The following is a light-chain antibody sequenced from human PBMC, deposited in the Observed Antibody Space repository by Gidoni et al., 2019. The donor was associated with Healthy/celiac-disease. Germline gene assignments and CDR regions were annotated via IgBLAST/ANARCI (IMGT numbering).Light chain of an antibody. Sequence: DIQMTQSPSSLSASVGGRVTITCQASQDISNYLNWYQQKPGKAPKLLIYDASNLETGVPSRFSGSGSGTDFTFTISSLQPEDIATYYCQQYDKGLTFGGGTKVEIK. CDR2: DAS. CDR3: QQYDKGLT. CDR1: QDISNY. J-gene: IGKJ4*01. V-gene: IGKV1-33*01.